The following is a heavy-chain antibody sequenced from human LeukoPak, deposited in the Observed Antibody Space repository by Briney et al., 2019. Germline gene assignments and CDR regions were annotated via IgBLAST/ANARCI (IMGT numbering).Heavy chain of an antibody. CDR1: GGSISSGGYS. V-gene: IGHV4-30-4*07. Sequence: PSETLSLTCGVSGGSISSGGYSWSWIRQPPGKAPEWIGYIFRSGTTYYNPSLKSRVTISVDTSKNQFSLKLSSVTAADTAVYYCARVGRYDFWSGYNYYMDVWGKGTTVTVSS. CDR2: IFRSGTT. J-gene: IGHJ6*03. D-gene: IGHD3-3*01. CDR3: ARVGRYDFWSGYNYYMDV.